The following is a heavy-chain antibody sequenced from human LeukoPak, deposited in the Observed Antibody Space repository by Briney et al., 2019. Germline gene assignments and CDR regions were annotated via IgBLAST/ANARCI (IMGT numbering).Heavy chain of an antibody. Sequence: SETLSLTCTVSDDSITTYYWSWIRQPPGKGLEWIGYIYHSGSRSYNPSLKSRVTISVDTSKSQLSLRLTSVSAADTAVYHCARAKIAVAGFFDFWGQGSLVTVSS. D-gene: IGHD6-19*01. CDR3: ARAKIAVAGFFDF. CDR1: DDSITTYY. J-gene: IGHJ4*02. CDR2: IYHSGSR. V-gene: IGHV4-59*01.